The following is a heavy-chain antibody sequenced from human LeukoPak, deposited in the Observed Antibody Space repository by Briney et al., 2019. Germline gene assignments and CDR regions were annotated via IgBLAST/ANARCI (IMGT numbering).Heavy chain of an antibody. Sequence: ASVKVSCKATGYTFTSYGISWVRQAPGQGLEWMGWISSNSDNTNYAQKLQGRVTMTTDTSTSTAYMELRSLRSDDTAVYYCARASYCSGGSCYSDYWGQGTLVTVSS. V-gene: IGHV1-18*01. D-gene: IGHD2-15*01. CDR3: ARASYCSGGSCYSDY. CDR1: GYTFTSYG. CDR2: ISSNSDNT. J-gene: IGHJ4*02.